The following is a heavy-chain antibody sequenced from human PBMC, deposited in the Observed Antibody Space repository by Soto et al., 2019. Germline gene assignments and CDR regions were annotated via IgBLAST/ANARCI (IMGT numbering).Heavy chain of an antibody. Sequence: GGSLRLSCVGFGFAFSNYSMNWVRQAPGKGLEWVSYIRSSGSPTYYAGSVKGRFTISRDNAKKSLYLQMNSLRAEDTAVYYCARMTSSLSPGRWGQGTLVTVSS. J-gene: IGHJ4*02. CDR1: GFAFSNYS. CDR2: IRSSGSPT. CDR3: ARMTSSLSPGR. V-gene: IGHV3-48*01. D-gene: IGHD2-2*01.